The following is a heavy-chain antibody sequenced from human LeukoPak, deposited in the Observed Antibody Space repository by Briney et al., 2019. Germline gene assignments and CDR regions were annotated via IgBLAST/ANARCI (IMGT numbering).Heavy chain of an antibody. J-gene: IGHJ4*02. D-gene: IGHD2/OR15-2a*01. V-gene: IGHV3-7*01. CDR1: GFTFSSYG. CDR3: VKNWDY. CDR2: IKQDGSEK. Sequence: PGGSLRLSCAASGFTFSSYGMHWVRQAPGKGLEWVANIKQDGSEKYYVDSVKGRFTISRDNAKNSLYLQMNSLRAEDTAVYYCVKNWDYWGQGTLVTVSS.